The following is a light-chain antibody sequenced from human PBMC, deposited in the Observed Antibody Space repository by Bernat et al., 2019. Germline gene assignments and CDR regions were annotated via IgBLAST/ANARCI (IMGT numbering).Light chain of an antibody. CDR3: RQLGKFPIT. V-gene: IGKV1-9*01. CDR2: GAS. J-gene: IGKJ5*01. Sequence: DIQLTQSPSFLSASVGDRVTITCRASQVIGTYLAWYHQKPGKAPHLLIYGASTLQSGVPSRFSGSGSGTEFTLTISSLQPEDSATYYCRQLGKFPITFGQGTRLEIK. CDR1: QVIGTY.